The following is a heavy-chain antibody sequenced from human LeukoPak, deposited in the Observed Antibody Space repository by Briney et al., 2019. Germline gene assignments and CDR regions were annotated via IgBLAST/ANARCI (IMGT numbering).Heavy chain of an antibody. CDR2: IYWDDIK. CDR1: GLSLTTSGVG. D-gene: IGHD1-1*01. CDR3: AQHTYNDNWHGWFDS. J-gene: IGHJ5*01. Sequence: SGPTLVKPTQTLTLTCTLSGLSLTTSGVGVCWIRQPPGKALEWLALIYWDDIKGYSPSLKNRLTITKDTSKNQVVLTMTNMDPVDTATYYCAQHTYNDNWHGWFDSWGQGILVTVSS. V-gene: IGHV2-5*02.